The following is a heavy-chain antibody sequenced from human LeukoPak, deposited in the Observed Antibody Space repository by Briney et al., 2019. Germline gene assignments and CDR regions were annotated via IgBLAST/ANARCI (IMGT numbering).Heavy chain of an antibody. CDR3: AKDPGYSYGWSFDY. Sequence: GGSLRLSCAASGFTFSSYGMHWVRQAPGKGLEWVAVISYDGSNKYYADSVKGRFTISRDNSKNTLYLQMNSLRAEDTAVYYCAKDPGYSYGWSFDYWGQGTLVTGSS. CDR2: ISYDGSNK. V-gene: IGHV3-30*18. D-gene: IGHD5-18*01. J-gene: IGHJ4*02. CDR1: GFTFSSYG.